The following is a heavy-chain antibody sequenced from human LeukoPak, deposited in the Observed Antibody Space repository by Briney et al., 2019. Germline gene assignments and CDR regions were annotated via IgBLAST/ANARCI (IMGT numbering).Heavy chain of an antibody. J-gene: IGHJ4*02. CDR3: ARGLNRNYVWGSYRYTYFDY. Sequence: LRLSCAASGFTFSSYAMHWVRQPPGKGLEWIGEINHSGSTNYNPSLKSRVTISVDTSKNQFSLKLSSVTAADTAVYYCARGLNRNYVWGSYRYTYFDYWGQGTLVTVSS. D-gene: IGHD3-16*02. CDR1: GFTFSSYA. CDR2: INHSGST. V-gene: IGHV4-34*01.